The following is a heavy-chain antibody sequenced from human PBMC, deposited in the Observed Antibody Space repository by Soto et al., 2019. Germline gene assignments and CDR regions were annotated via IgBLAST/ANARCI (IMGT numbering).Heavy chain of an antibody. CDR2: MNPNSGNT. D-gene: IGHD2-2*02. CDR3: ASILAAIDAFDI. V-gene: IGHV1-8*01. CDR1: GYTFTSYD. Sequence: ASVKVSCKASGYTFTSYDINWVRQATGQGLEWMGWMNPNSGNTGYAQKFQGRVTMTRNTSISTAYMELSSLRSEDTAVYYCASILAAIDAFDIWGQGTMVTVSS. J-gene: IGHJ3*02.